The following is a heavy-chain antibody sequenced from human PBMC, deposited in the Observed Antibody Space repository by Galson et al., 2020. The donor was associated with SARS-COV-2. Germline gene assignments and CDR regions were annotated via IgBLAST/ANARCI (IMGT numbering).Heavy chain of an antibody. J-gene: IGHJ5*02. CDR3: AREGVPAAMWDWFDP. Sequence: SETLSLTCTVSGGSISSYYWSWIRQPPGKGLEWIGYIYYSGSTNYNPSLKSRVTISVDTSKNQFSLKLSSVTAADTAVYYCAREGVPAAMWDWFDPWGQGTLVTVSS. V-gene: IGHV4-59*01. CDR1: GGSISSYY. CDR2: IYYSGST. D-gene: IGHD2-2*01.